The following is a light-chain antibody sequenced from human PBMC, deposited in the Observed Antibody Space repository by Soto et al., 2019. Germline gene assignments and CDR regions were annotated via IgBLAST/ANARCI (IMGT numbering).Light chain of an antibody. J-gene: IGLJ1*01. V-gene: IGLV7-43*01. Sequence: AVVTQEPSLTVSPGGTVTLTCVSSTGALNGAHYSSWIHQKPGQARRPLMYKTTNKYSWTPARFSGSLFGGKPSLTLSDVQREDEAPYYCLIYYAGSRIFGSGTKVTVL. CDR2: KTT. CDR3: LIYYAGSRI. CDR1: TGALNGAHY.